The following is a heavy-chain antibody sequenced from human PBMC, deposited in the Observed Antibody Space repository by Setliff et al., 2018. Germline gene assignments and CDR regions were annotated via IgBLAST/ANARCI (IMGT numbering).Heavy chain of an antibody. CDR3: ARQAIFGSDAFDI. V-gene: IGHV5-51*01. CDR2: IYPGDSDT. Sequence: PGESLKISCKGSGYSFTNYWIGWVRQMPGKGLEWMGIIYPGDSDTRYSPSFQVQVTISADKSISTAYLQWSSLKASDTAMYYCARQAIFGSDAFDIWGQGTMVTVSS. CDR1: GYSFTNYW. J-gene: IGHJ3*02. D-gene: IGHD3-3*01.